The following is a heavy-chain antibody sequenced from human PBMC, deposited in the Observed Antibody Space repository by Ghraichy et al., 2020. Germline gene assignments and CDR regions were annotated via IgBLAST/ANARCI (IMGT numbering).Heavy chain of an antibody. CDR1: GFSFSDYY. Sequence: GGSLRLSCAASGFSFSDYYMHWVRQAPGKGLVWVSRICFDGSCTSYADSMKGRFTISRDNAKNTLYLQMNSLRAEDTAVYFCARDSSSWYAIQHWGQGTLVTVSS. V-gene: IGHV3-74*01. D-gene: IGHD6-13*01. J-gene: IGHJ1*01. CDR2: ICFDGSCT. CDR3: ARDSSSWYAIQH.